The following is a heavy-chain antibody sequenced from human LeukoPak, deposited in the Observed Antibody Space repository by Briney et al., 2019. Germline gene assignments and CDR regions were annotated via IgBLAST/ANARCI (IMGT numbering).Heavy chain of an antibody. CDR3: AKAGSYYYDSSGYFDY. V-gene: IGHV3-23*01. CDR1: GFTFSSYA. D-gene: IGHD3-22*01. CDR2: ISGGGGST. Sequence: SGGSLRLSCAASGFTFSSYAMSWGRQAPGKGLGWVSGISGGGGSTYYADSVKGRFTISRDNSKNTLYLQLNSLRAQDTAVYFCAKAGSYYYDSSGYFDYWGQGTLDTVSS. J-gene: IGHJ4*02.